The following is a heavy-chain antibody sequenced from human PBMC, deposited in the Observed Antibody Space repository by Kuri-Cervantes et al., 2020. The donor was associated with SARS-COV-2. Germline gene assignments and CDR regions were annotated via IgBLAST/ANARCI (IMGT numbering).Heavy chain of an antibody. CDR2: ISYDGSDK. CDR3: ARGLRGSSWYGY. Sequence: GESLKISCAASGLTFSNYAIHWVRQAPGKGLEWVALISYDGSDKNYADSVKGRFTISRDNAKNSLYLQMNSLRAEDTAVYYCARGLRGSSWYGYWGQGTLVTVSS. D-gene: IGHD6-13*01. J-gene: IGHJ4*02. V-gene: IGHV3-30*07. CDR1: GLTFSNYA.